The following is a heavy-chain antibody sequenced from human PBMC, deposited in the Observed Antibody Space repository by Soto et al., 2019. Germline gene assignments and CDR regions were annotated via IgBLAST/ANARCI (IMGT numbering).Heavy chain of an antibody. CDR1: GFTFSNYW. V-gene: IGHV3-7*01. CDR2: IKQDGSEK. CDR3: VRDECRGDNCYSELEY. Sequence: GGSLRLSCAASGFTFSNYWMSWVRQAPGKGLEWVANIKQDGSEKYYVDSVKGRFTISRDNAKNSLYLQMNSLRAEDTAVYYCVRDECRGDNCYSELEYWGQGTLVTVSS. J-gene: IGHJ4*02. D-gene: IGHD2-15*01.